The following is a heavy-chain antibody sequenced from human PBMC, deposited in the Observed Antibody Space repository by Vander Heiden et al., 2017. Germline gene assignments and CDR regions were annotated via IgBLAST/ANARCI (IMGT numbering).Heavy chain of an antibody. CDR1: GGSFSGYY. J-gene: IGHJ5*02. CDR3: AVVAANGWFGP. V-gene: IGHV4-34*01. D-gene: IGHD2-15*01. CDR2: INPWGSN. Sequence: QVQLQQWGAGLLKPSETLSLTCAVYGGSFSGYYWSWIRQPPGKGLEWIGEINPWGSNNHNPFLKGPGTISVDTSKNPFSLKLSSVAAADTAVEYCAVVAANGWFGPWGQGTLVTVSS.